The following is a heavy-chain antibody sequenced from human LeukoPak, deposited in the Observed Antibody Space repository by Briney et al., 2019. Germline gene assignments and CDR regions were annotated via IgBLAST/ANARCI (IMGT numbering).Heavy chain of an antibody. J-gene: IGHJ4*02. CDR2: IYSGGST. Sequence: SETLSLTCTVSGGSISSYYWAWIRQPPGKELEWIGSIYSGGSTNYNPSLKSRVTISVDTSKNQFSLNLTSVTAADTAVYYCARHKSPLPLHWGQGTLVTVSS. V-gene: IGHV4-39*01. CDR1: GGSISSYY. D-gene: IGHD3-10*01. CDR3: ARHKSPLPLH.